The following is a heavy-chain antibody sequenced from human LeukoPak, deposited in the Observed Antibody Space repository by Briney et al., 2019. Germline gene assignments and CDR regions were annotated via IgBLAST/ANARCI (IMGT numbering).Heavy chain of an antibody. CDR1: GFTFSSYS. J-gene: IGHJ4*02. Sequence: GGSLRLSCAASGFTFSSYSMNWVRQAPGKGLEWVSYISSSSSTIYYADSVKGRFTISRDNAKNSLYLQMNSLRAEDTAVYYCARDRPLRYYYDSSGYIDYWGQGTLVAVSS. V-gene: IGHV3-48*01. D-gene: IGHD3-22*01. CDR3: ARDRPLRYYYDSSGYIDY. CDR2: ISSSSSTI.